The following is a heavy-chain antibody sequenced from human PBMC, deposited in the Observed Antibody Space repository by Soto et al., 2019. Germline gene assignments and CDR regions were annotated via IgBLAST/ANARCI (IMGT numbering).Heavy chain of an antibody. CDR3: AKLDAAVAGRYNWFDP. CDR2: ISGSGGST. Sequence: AGGSLRLSCAASGFTFSSYAMSWVRQAPGKGLEWVSAISGSGGSTYYADSVKGRFTISRDNSKNTLYLQMNSLRAEDTAVYYCAKLDAAVAGRYNWFDPWGQGTLVTVSS. D-gene: IGHD6-19*01. CDR1: GFTFSSYA. V-gene: IGHV3-23*01. J-gene: IGHJ5*02.